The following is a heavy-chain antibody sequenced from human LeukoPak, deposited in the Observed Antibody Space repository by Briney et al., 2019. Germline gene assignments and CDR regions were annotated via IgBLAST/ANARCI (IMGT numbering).Heavy chain of an antibody. D-gene: IGHD1-14*01. J-gene: IGHJ3*02. CDR2: IYYSGGT. CDR3: ARHGTGQKAFDI. V-gene: IGHV4-59*08. Sequence: PSETLSLTCAVSGGSISGYDWSWIRQPPGKGLEWIGQIYYSGGTIYNPSLKGRVTISVDTTNNHFSLKLSSMTAADTAVFYCARHGTGQKAFDIWGQGTMVTVSS. CDR1: GGSISGYD.